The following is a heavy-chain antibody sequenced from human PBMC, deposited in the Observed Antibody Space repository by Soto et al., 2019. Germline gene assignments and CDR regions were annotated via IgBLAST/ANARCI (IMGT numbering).Heavy chain of an antibody. J-gene: IGHJ6*02. CDR2: ISWNSGSI. Sequence: GVSLRLSCAASGLTLDDYAMHWVRQAPGKGLEWVSGISWNSGSIGYADSVTGRFTISRDNAKNSLYLQMNSLRAEDTALYYCAKEKFMVRGVIRYSYGMDVWGQGTTVTVSS. CDR1: GLTLDDYA. D-gene: IGHD3-10*01. V-gene: IGHV3-9*01. CDR3: AKEKFMVRGVIRYSYGMDV.